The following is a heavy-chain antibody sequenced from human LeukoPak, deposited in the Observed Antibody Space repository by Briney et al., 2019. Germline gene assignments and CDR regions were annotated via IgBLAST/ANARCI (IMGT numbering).Heavy chain of an antibody. CDR3: AKGIQLVSCDY. V-gene: IGHV3-23*01. D-gene: IGHD5-18*01. J-gene: IGHJ4*02. Sequence: GGSLRLSCAASGFTFSSYAMSWVRQAPGKGLERVSAISGSGGSTYYADSVKGRFTISRDNSENTLYLQMNSLRAEDTAVYYCAKGIQLVSCDYWGQGTLVTVSS. CDR2: ISGSGGST. CDR1: GFTFSSYA.